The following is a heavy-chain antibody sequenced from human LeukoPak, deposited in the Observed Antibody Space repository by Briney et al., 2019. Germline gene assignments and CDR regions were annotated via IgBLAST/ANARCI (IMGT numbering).Heavy chain of an antibody. CDR1: AFTFSSYG. V-gene: IGHV3-33*01. Sequence: GGSLRLSCAASAFTFSSYGMHWVRQAPGKGLEWVAVIWYDGSNKYYADSVEGRFTISRDNSKNTLFLQMNSLRAENTAVYYCARDRETWYFDFWGQGTLVTVSS. CDR2: IWYDGSNK. CDR3: ARDRETWYFDF. J-gene: IGHJ4*02.